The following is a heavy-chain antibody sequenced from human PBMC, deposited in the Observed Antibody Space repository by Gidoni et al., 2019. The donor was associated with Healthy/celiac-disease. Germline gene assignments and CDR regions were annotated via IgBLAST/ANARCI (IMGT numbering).Heavy chain of an antibody. CDR3: AKDFRPGTAMVTGYFDL. CDR1: GFTFSSYA. V-gene: IGHV3-23*01. Sequence: EVKLLESGGGLVQPGGSLRLSCAASGFTFSSYAMSWVSQAPGKGLEWVSAISGRGGSTYYADSVKGRFTISRDNSKNTLYLQMNSLRAEDTAVYYCAKDFRPGTAMVTGYFDLWGRGTLVTVSS. D-gene: IGHD5-18*01. CDR2: ISGRGGST. J-gene: IGHJ2*01.